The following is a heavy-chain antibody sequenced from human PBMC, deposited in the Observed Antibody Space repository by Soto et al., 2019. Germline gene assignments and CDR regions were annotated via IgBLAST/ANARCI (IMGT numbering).Heavy chain of an antibody. Sequence: GGSLRLSCAASGFTFSDHYMDWVRQAPGKGLEWVGRTKNKANSYTTEYAASVKGRFTISRDDSKNSLYLQMNSLKTEDTAVYYSARDRRGSYDYWGQGTPVTFSS. CDR3: ARDRRGSYDY. CDR2: TKNKANSYTT. D-gene: IGHD1-26*01. V-gene: IGHV3-72*01. CDR1: GFTFSDHY. J-gene: IGHJ4*02.